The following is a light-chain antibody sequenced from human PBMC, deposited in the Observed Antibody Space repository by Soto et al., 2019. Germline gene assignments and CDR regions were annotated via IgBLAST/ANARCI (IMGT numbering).Light chain of an antibody. CDR2: DVS. Sequence: VSISAVPAITINCTGTSSDIGGYKYVSWYQQHPGKAPKLMIYDVSNRPSGVSNRFSGSKSGNTATLTISGRQGEDEAEYYGSSYTGGSTYVFGTGTKVTVL. V-gene: IGLV2-14*04. CDR1: SSDIGGYKY. J-gene: IGLJ1*01. CDR3: SSYTGGSTYV.